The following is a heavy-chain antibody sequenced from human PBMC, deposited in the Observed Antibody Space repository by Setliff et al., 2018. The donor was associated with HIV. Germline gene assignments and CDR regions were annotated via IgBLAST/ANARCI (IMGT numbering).Heavy chain of an antibody. CDR3: TRSNWGSTPDFDY. D-gene: IGHD7-27*01. CDR1: GFTFGDYV. Sequence: LRLSCITSGFTFGDYVMSWFRQAPGKGLEWVGFIRSKDHGGTTEYAASVEVRFIISRDDSKSIAYLQMNSLKTEDTAVYYCTRSNWGSTPDFDYWGQGRMVTVSS. J-gene: IGHJ4*02. CDR2: IRSKDHGGTT. V-gene: IGHV3-49*03.